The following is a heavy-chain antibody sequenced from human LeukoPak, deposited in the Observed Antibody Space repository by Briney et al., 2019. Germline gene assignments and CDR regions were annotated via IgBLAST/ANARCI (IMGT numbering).Heavy chain of an antibody. CDR2: ISGRGGTT. CDR1: GFTFNNYA. V-gene: IGHV3-23*01. J-gene: IGHJ6*02. CDR3: AKVSGGGLYYDGMDV. Sequence: GGSLNLSGAASGFTFNNYAMNWVRQAPGKGLEWVSVISGRGGTTYYADSVKGRFTISRDSSKNTLYLQMNSLRAEDTAVYYCAKVSGGGLYYDGMDVWGQGTTVTVSS. D-gene: IGHD1-14*01.